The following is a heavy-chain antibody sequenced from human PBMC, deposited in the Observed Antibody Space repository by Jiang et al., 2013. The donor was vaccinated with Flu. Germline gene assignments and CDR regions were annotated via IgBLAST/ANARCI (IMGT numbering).Heavy chain of an antibody. D-gene: IGHD6-6*01. CDR2: INAGNGNT. CDR3: ARAQQLVPDLTFDY. J-gene: IGHJ4*02. Sequence: LEWMGWINAGNGNTKYSQKFQGRVTITRDTSASTAYMELSSLRSEDTAVYYCARAQQLVPDLTFDYWGQGTLVTVSS. V-gene: IGHV1-3*01.